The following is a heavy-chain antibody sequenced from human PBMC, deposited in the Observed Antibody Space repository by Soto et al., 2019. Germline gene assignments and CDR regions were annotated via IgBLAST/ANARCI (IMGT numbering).Heavy chain of an antibody. CDR2: PIPIFGTA. J-gene: IGHJ6*02. V-gene: IGHV1-69*06. D-gene: IGHD2-15*01. CDR3: ARVEMVVVVAATVGVYYYGMDV. Sequence: SVKVSCKASGGTFSSYAISWVRQAPGQGLEWMGGPIPIFGTANYAQKFQGRVTITADKSTSTAYMELSSLGSEDTAVYYCARVEMVVVVAATVGVYYYGMDVWGQGTTVTVSS. CDR1: GGTFSSYA.